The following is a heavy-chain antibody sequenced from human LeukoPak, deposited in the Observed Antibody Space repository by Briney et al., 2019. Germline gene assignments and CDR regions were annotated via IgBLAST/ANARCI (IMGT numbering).Heavy chain of an antibody. CDR1: GFTFSSSA. V-gene: IGHV3-9*01. Sequence: PGGSLRLSCAASGFTFSSSAMHWVRQGPGKGLEWVSGIYWSGSRIDYADSVKGRFTISRDNAKNSLYLQMNSLRAEDTALYYCTKDVTPGGADVWGRGTTVTVSS. CDR2: IYWSGSRI. J-gene: IGHJ6*02. D-gene: IGHD2-15*01. CDR3: TKDVTPGGADV.